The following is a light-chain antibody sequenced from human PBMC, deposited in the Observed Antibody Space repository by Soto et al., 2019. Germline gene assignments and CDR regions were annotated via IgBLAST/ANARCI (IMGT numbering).Light chain of an antibody. J-gene: IGKJ3*01. CDR2: KAS. CDR3: QQSFT. CDR1: QSISSW. Sequence: DLQMTQSPSTLSASVGDRVTITCRASQSISSWLAWYQQKPGKAPKLLIYKASTLESGVPSRFSGSGSGTEFTLTISSLQPDDFATYYCQQSFTFGPGTKVDI. V-gene: IGKV1-5*03.